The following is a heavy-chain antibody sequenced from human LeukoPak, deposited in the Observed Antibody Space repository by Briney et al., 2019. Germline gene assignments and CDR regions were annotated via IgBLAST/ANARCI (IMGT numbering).Heavy chain of an antibody. D-gene: IGHD2-21*02. CDR3: AKVLMVVTAIHHEAHYYFDS. J-gene: IGHJ4*02. V-gene: IGHV3-48*03. CDR2: ISSSGSTI. CDR1: GFTFSSYE. Sequence: PGGSLRLSCAASGFTFSSYEMNWVRQAPGKGLEWVSYISSSGSTIYYADSVKGRFTISRDNAKNTLYLQMNSLRAEDTAVYYCAKVLMVVTAIHHEAHYYFDSWSQGTLVTVSS.